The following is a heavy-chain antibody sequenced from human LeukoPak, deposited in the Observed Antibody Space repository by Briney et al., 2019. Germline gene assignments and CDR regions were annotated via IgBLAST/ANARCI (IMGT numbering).Heavy chain of an antibody. CDR2: IGPYNGNT. D-gene: IGHD2-15*01. Sequence: GASVKVSCKASGYTFTTYGISWVRQAPGQGLEWMGWIGPYNGNTNYAQKLQGRVTMTTDTSTSTAYMELRSLRSDDTAVYYCARDRAVVVAATDYWGQGALVTVSS. CDR1: GYTFTTYG. CDR3: ARDRAVVVAATDY. J-gene: IGHJ4*02. V-gene: IGHV1-18*01.